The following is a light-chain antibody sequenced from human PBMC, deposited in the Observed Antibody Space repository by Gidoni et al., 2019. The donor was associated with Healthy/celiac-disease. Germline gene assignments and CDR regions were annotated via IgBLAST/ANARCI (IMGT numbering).Light chain of an antibody. J-gene: IGKJ2*01. V-gene: IGKV3-20*01. Sequence: VLTQSPGTLSLSPGERATLSCRASQSVSSSYLAWYQQKPGQAPRLLNYGASSRATGIPDRFSGSGSGTDFTLTISRLEPEEFAVYYCQQYGSSPGTFGQWTKLEIK. CDR3: QQYGSSPGT. CDR2: GAS. CDR1: QSVSSSY.